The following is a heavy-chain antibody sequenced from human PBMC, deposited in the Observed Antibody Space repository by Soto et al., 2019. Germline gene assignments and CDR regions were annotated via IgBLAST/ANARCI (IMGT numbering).Heavy chain of an antibody. CDR1: GVIFNNYA. J-gene: IGHJ4*02. CDR2: VTASGGGT. Sequence: GGSLTLSCAASGVIFNNYAMTWVRQPPGKGLEWVSTVTASGGGTFYANAVKGRFTISRDNSRNTLHLQMSSLRVEDTALYYCAKALVPALTAKFGYWGQGTLVTVSS. V-gene: IGHV3-23*01. CDR3: AKALVPALTAKFGY. D-gene: IGHD5-18*01.